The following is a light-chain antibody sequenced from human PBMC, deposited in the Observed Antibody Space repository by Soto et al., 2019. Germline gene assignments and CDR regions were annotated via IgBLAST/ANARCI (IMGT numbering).Light chain of an antibody. CDR1: SSDIGAYGF. V-gene: IGLV2-14*01. CDR2: EVS. J-gene: IGLJ1*01. CDR3: SSFTSSSDLDV. Sequence: QSVLTQPASVSGSPGQSITISCTGTSSDIGAYGFVSWYQHHPGKAPKLLIYEVSYRPSGVSSRFSGSKSGNSASLTISGRKAEDEADYYCSSFTSSSDLDVFGHGTKLTVL.